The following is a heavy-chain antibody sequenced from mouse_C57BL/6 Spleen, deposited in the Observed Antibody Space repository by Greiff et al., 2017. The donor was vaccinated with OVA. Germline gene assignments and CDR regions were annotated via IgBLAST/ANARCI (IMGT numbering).Heavy chain of an antibody. J-gene: IGHJ2*01. CDR1: GFTFSSYG. CDR3: ARHDLYGNYFGY. CDR2: ISSGGSYT. V-gene: IGHV5-6*01. D-gene: IGHD2-1*01. Sequence: EVKLVESGGDLVKPGGSLKLSCAASGFTFSSYGMSWVRQTPDKRLEWVATISSGGSYTYYPDSVKGRFTISRDNAKNTLYLQMSSLKSEDTAMYYCARHDLYGNYFGYWGQGTTLTVSS.